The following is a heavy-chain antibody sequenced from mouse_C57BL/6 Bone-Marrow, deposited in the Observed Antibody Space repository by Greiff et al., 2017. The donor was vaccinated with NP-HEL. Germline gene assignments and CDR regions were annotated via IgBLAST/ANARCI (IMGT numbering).Heavy chain of an antibody. Sequence: VQLKESGPELVKPGASVKISCKASGYSFTGYYMNWVKQSPEKSLEWIGELNPSTGGTTYNQKFKAKATLTVDKSSSTAYMQLKSLTSEDSAVYYCAKEAYYSNYSAMDYWGQGTSVTVSS. D-gene: IGHD2-5*01. CDR2: LNPSTGGT. CDR1: GYSFTGYY. V-gene: IGHV1-42*01. CDR3: AKEAYYSNYSAMDY. J-gene: IGHJ4*01.